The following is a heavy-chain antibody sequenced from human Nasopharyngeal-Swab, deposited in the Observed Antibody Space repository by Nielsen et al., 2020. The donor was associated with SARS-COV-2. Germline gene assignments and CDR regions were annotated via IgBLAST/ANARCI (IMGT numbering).Heavy chain of an antibody. J-gene: IGHJ4*02. V-gene: IGHV3-48*03. CDR2: ISSSGSTI. D-gene: IGHD2-2*01. CDR3: ARASVPAAIGVFGFDY. Sequence: VRQAPGKGLEWVSYISSSGSTIYYADSVKGRFTISRDNAKNSLYLQMNSLRAEDTAVYYCARASVPAAIGVFGFDYRGQGTLVTVSS.